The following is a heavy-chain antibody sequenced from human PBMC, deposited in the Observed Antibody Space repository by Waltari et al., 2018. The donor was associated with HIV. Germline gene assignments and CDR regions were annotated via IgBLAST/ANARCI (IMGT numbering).Heavy chain of an antibody. Sequence: QVKVVRSGAEVKKPGASVKAYCKACGHSSTVHYMHWVRQASAQGLEWMGWINHRSGGTQYAQKFQGRVTMTRDMSISTAFMELSRLRSDDTAVYYCATDPLHGVAVADIDYWGQGTLVTVSS. D-gene: IGHD6-19*01. J-gene: IGHJ4*02. CDR1: GHSSTVHY. CDR3: ATDPLHGVAVADIDY. V-gene: IGHV1-2*02. CDR2: INHRSGGT.